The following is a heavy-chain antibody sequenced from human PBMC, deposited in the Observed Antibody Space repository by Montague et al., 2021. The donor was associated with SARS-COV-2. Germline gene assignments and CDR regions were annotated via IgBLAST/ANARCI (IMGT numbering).Heavy chain of an antibody. CDR1: GGSISSSSYY. J-gene: IGHJ6*02. CDR2: IYYTGST. Sequence: SETLSLTCTVSGGSISSSSYYWGWIRQPPGNGLEWIGSIYYTGSTYYNPSLKSRVTIPVDTSKNQFSLKLSSVTAADTAVYYCARDTRIAMLVVVTRYGLDVWGQGTTVTVSS. D-gene: IGHD3-22*01. CDR3: ARDTRIAMLVVVTRYGLDV. V-gene: IGHV4-39*07.